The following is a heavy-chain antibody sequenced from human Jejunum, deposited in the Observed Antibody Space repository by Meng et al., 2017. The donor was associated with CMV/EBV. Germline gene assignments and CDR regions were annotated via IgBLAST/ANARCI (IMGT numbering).Heavy chain of an antibody. CDR3: AKDGGSGSSSPYFDY. D-gene: IGHD6-6*01. CDR1: GFTFGDYG. CDR2: IWYDGSNE. V-gene: IGHV3-33*06. J-gene: IGHJ4*02. Sequence: SGFTFGDYGLHWVREAPGKGLEWVAVIWYDGSNEYYADSVKGRFTISRDNSKNTLYLQMNSLRAEDTAVYYCAKDGGSGSSSPYFDYWGQGALVTVSS.